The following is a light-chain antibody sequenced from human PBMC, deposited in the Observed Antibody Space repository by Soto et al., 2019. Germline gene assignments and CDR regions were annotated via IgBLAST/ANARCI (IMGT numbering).Light chain of an antibody. CDR2: AAS. Sequence: DIQMTQSPSSLSASVGDRVTITCRANQGISNSLAWYQQKPGKVPKLLIYAASTLQSGVPSRFSGSGSGRDFTLTISSLQPEDFATYYCLLDYAYFWAFGQGTKVDIK. V-gene: IGKV1-27*01. CDR1: QGISNS. J-gene: IGKJ1*01. CDR3: LLDYAYFWA.